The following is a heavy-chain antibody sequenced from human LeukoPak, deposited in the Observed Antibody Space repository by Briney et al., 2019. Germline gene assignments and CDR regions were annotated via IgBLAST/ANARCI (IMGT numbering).Heavy chain of an antibody. D-gene: IGHD6-19*01. CDR3: ARNTSVAGDAFDI. CDR1: GGPMSSYY. Sequence: SETLSLACTVPGGPMSSYYWTWIRQTPGKGLEWIGHIYYSGGTNYNPALKSRVTISVDTSKSQFSLQLSSLTAADTAVYYCARNTSVAGDAFDIWGQGTMVIVSS. V-gene: IGHV4-59*13. J-gene: IGHJ3*02. CDR2: IYYSGGT.